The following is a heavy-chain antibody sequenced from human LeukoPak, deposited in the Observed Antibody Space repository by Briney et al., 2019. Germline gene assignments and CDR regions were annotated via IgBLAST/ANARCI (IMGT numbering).Heavy chain of an antibody. CDR3: AKGGRYSSSSKLDY. V-gene: IGHV3-23*01. J-gene: IGHJ4*02. CDR1: GFTFSSYG. CDR2: ISGSGCST. Sequence: GGALRLSCAASGFTFSSYGMSWVRQAPGKGLEWVSAISGSGCSTYYADSVKGRFTISRDNSKNTLYLQMNSLTAADTAVYYCAKGGRYSSSSKLDYWGQGTLVTVSS. D-gene: IGHD6-13*01.